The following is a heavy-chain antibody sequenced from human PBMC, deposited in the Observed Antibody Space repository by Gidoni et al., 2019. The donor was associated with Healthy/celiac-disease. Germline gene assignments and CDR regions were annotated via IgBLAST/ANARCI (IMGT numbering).Heavy chain of an antibody. CDR1: GGSITSGGFY. CDR3: ASSQAHSEYVGYYGMDV. J-gene: IGHJ6*02. Sequence: QVQLQESGPGLVKPSQTLSLTCTVSGGSITSGGFYWSWIRQHPGKGLEWIGYVTYIGSTYYNPALKSRAAISVDTSRNQFSLKLSSVTAADTAMFYCASSQAHSEYVGYYGMDVWGQGTTVTVSS. CDR2: VTYIGST. D-gene: IGHD3-16*01. V-gene: IGHV4-31*03.